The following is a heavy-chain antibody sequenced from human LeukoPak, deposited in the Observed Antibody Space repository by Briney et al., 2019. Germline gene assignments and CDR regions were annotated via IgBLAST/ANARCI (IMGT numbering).Heavy chain of an antibody. V-gene: IGHV1-2*02. D-gene: IGHD2-15*01. Sequence: ASVTVSCKTSGYTFTAYYIHWVRQAPGQGLEWMGWINPSTGGTSYLQKFQGRVTMTRDTSISTAYMELSRLTSDDTAVYYCARGADSEYFQHWGQGTLVTVSS. J-gene: IGHJ1*01. CDR2: INPSTGGT. CDR3: ARGADSEYFQH. CDR1: GYTFTAYY.